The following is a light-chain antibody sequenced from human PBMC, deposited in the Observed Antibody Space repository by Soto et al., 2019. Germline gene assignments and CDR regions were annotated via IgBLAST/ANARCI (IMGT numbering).Light chain of an antibody. CDR3: KQSYSTPFT. CDR2: ATS. CDR1: QSISNY. J-gene: IGKJ3*01. V-gene: IGKV1-39*01. Sequence: DIQMTQSPSSLSASVGDGVTITCRASQSISNYLNWYQQKPGKAHKLLIYATSSVQSGVPSTFSGSGSGTDFTLTIRSLQPEDFATYYCKQSYSTPFTVGPGTKVDIK.